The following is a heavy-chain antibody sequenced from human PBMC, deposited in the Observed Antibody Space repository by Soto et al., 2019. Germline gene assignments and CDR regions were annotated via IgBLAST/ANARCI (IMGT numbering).Heavy chain of an antibody. J-gene: IGHJ6*02. CDR2: ISYDGSNK. Sequence: PGGSLRLSCAASGFTFSSYGMHWVRQAPGKGLEWVAVISYDGSNKYYADSVKGRFTISRDNSKNTLYLQMNSLRAEDTAVYYCAKERAYCSGGSCYRSNGMDVWGQGTTVTVSS. V-gene: IGHV3-30*18. D-gene: IGHD2-15*01. CDR1: GFTFSSYG. CDR3: AKERAYCSGGSCYRSNGMDV.